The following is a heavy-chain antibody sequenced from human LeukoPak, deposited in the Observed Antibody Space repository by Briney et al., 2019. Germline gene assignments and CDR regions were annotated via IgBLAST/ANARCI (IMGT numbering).Heavy chain of an antibody. V-gene: IGHV1-2*02. J-gene: IGHJ4*02. D-gene: IGHD2-15*01. CDR3: ARSLVVVAAWLDY. Sequence: GASVKVSCKTSGFSFTAYYIHWVRQAPGQGLEWMGWINPNSGGTNYAQKFQGRVTMTRDTSISTAYMELSRLRSDDTAVYYCARSLVVVAAWLDYWGQGTLVTVSS. CDR2: INPNSGGT. CDR1: GFSFTAYY.